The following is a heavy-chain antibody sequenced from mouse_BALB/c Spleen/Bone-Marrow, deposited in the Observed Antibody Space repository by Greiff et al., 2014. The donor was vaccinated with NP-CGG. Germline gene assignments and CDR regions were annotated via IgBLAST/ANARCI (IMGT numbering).Heavy chain of an antibody. CDR3: TRRGIYYERTAMDY. D-gene: IGHD1-1*01. CDR2: INSGGTNT. CDR1: GFTFSSYG. V-gene: IGHV5-6*01. J-gene: IGHJ4*01. Sequence: EVQLQQSGGDLVYPGGSLKLSCAASGFTFSSYGMSWVRQTPDTRLEWVATINSGGTNTYYPDSMKGRFTISRDNAKNTLYLQMSSLRSEDTAMYYCTRRGIYYERTAMDYWGRGTSVTVSS.